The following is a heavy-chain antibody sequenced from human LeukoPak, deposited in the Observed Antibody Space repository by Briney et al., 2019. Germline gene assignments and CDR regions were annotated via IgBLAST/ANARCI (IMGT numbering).Heavy chain of an antibody. CDR3: ARDPEHYGSGSYLDY. V-gene: IGHV3-30-3*01. D-gene: IGHD3-10*01. CDR1: GFTFSSYA. CDR2: ISYDGTNK. J-gene: IGHJ4*02. Sequence: GGSLRLSCAASGFTFSSYAINWVRQAPGKGLEWLAVISYDGTNKNYADSVKGRFTISRDSSKNTVYLEMNSLRGEDTAVYYCARDPEHYGSGSYLDYWGQGSLVTVSS.